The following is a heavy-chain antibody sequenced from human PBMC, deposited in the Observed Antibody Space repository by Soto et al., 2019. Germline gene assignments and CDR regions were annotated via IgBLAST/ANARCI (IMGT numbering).Heavy chain of an antibody. CDR2: IHSDGSST. V-gene: IGHV3-74*01. Sequence: EVQLLESGGGLVQPGESLRLSCAASGFTFSYYWMHWVRQAPGMGLVWVSRIHSDGSSTTYADSVKGRFTISRDNARNTLYLHMDSLRVEDTAVYYCARGDRGAFDLWGQGTVLTVSS. D-gene: IGHD1-26*01. J-gene: IGHJ3*01. CDR3: ARGDRGAFDL. CDR1: GFTFSYYW.